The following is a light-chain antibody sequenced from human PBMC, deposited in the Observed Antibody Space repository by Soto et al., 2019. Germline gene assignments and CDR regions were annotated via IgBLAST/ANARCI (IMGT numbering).Light chain of an antibody. Sequence: AIRMTQSPSSLSASTGDRVTITCRASQGISSYLAGYQQKPGKAPKLLIYAASTLQSGVPSRFSGSGSGTDFTLTISCLQSEDFATYSCQQYYSYPRAFGQGTKVEIK. V-gene: IGKV1-8*01. CDR2: AAS. J-gene: IGKJ1*01. CDR3: QQYYSYPRA. CDR1: QGISSY.